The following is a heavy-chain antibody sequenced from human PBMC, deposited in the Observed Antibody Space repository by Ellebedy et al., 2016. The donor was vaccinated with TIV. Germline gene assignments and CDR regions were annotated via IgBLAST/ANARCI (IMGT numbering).Heavy chain of an antibody. CDR3: ARERGRDGGLDY. D-gene: IGHD5-24*01. CDR1: GGSFSGFY. CDR2: INPSGSN. V-gene: IGHV4-34*01. Sequence: SETLSLTCAVYGGSFSGFYWSWIRQFPGKGLEWIGEINPSGSNNYNPSLKSRVTISVDVFKNHFSLRLTSVTAADAAVYYCARERGRDGGLDYWGRGKLVTVST. J-gene: IGHJ4*02.